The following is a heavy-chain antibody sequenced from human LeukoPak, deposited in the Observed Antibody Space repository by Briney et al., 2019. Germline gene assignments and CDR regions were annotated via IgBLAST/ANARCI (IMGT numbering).Heavy chain of an antibody. CDR1: GFIFSSDY. V-gene: IGHV3-74*01. Sequence: PGGSLRLSCAASGFIFSSDYMHWVRQTPGKGLVWVSRISSDGSDTGYADSVKGRFTISRDNAKTTLYLQMNSLRAEDTAVYYCARASSDNGHFTNVAHWGQGTPVTVSS. D-gene: IGHD1-26*01. CDR3: ARASSDNGHFTNVAH. J-gene: IGHJ4*02. CDR2: ISSDGSDT.